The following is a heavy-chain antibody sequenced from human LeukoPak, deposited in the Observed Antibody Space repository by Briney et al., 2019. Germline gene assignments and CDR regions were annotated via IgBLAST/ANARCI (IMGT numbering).Heavy chain of an antibody. V-gene: IGHV4-59*08. J-gene: IGHJ4*02. D-gene: IGHD5-24*01. CDR3: ARGARAGYNLEPFDY. CDR1: GGPLSIYY. Sequence: PSETLSLTCTVSGGPLSIYYWSWIRQPPGKGLEWLGYIYYSGSTKYNPSLKSRVTISVDTSKNQFSLKLSSVTAADTAVYYCARGARAGYNLEPFDYWGQGTLVTVPS. CDR2: IYYSGST.